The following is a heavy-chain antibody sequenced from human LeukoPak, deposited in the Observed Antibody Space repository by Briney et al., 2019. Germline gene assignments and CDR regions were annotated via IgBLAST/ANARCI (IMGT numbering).Heavy chain of an antibody. CDR1: GFTFTTYA. CDR2: ISGSGGST. V-gene: IGHV3-23*01. CDR3: ARDLGYSYGSTTFDY. Sequence: PGGSLRLSCAASGFTFTTYAMTWVRQAPGKGLEWVSVISGSGGSTYYADSVKARFTISRDNSKNTLYLQMNSLRAEDTAVYYCARDLGYSYGSTTFDYWGQGTLVTVSS. J-gene: IGHJ4*02. D-gene: IGHD5-18*01.